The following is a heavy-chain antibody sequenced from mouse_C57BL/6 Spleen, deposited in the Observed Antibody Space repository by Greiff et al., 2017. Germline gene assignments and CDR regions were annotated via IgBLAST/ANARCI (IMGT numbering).Heavy chain of an antibody. Sequence: QVQLQQPGAELVKPGASVQMSCKASGYTFTSYWITWVKQRPGQGLEWIGDIYPGSGSTNYNEKFKSKATLTVDTSSSTAYMQLSSLTSEDAAVYYCARTGWLSYYAMDYWGQGTSVTVSS. CDR2: IYPGSGST. CDR1: GYTFTSYW. J-gene: IGHJ4*01. V-gene: IGHV1-55*01. CDR3: ARTGWLSYYAMDY. D-gene: IGHD2-3*01.